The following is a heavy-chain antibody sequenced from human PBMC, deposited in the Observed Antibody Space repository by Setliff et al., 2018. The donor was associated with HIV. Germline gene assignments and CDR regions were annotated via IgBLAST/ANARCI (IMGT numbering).Heavy chain of an antibody. Sequence: SETLSLTCTVYGASISDSNSYWGWIRQPPGKRLEWLGSIYSSGSTYYNPSLKSRVTISVDTSKNQFSLKLRSVTAEDTAVYYCARERAYDYLWGSYRSSQNSFDYWGQGTLVTVSS. CDR2: IYSSGST. V-gene: IGHV4-39*07. D-gene: IGHD3-16*02. CDR3: ARERAYDYLWGSYRSSQNSFDY. CDR1: GASISDSNSY. J-gene: IGHJ4*02.